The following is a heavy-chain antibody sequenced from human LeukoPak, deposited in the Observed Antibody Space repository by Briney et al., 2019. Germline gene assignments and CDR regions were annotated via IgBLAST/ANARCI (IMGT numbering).Heavy chain of an antibody. J-gene: IGHJ6*03. CDR3: ARHALWFGELSRYYYYYMDV. V-gene: IGHV4-4*02. D-gene: IGHD3-10*01. Sequence: SGTLSLTCAVSAGSISSSNWWTWVRQPPGKGLEWIGEINHSGSTNYNPSLKSRVTISVDTSKNQFSLKLSSVTAADTAVYYCARHALWFGELSRYYYYYMDVWGKGTTVTISS. CDR2: INHSGST. CDR1: AGSISSSNW.